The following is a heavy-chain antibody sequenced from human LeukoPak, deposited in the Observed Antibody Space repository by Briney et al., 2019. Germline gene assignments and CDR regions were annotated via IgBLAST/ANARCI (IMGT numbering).Heavy chain of an antibody. CDR1: GFTFSSYS. CDR3: ARGVSGSYYPNY. CDR2: ISSSRSTI. V-gene: IGHV3-48*01. J-gene: IGHJ4*02. D-gene: IGHD3-10*01. Sequence: PGGSLRLSCAASGFTFSSYSMNWVRQAPGKGLEWVSYISSSRSTIYYTDSVTGRFTISRDNTKNSLYLQMNSLRAEDTAVYYCARGVSGSYYPNYWGQGTLVTVSS.